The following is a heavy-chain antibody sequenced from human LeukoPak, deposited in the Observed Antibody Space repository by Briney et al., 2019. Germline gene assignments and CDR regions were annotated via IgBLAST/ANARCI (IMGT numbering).Heavy chain of an antibody. D-gene: IGHD3-22*01. CDR3: AKDGLYYDGSAHVYYFDY. J-gene: IGHJ4*02. Sequence: GGSLRLSCAASGFTFSGYAMTWVRQAPGKGLEWVSSITGSGDYTYYIDSVKGRFTISRDNSKNILYLQMNSLRGEDTALYYCAKDGLYYDGSAHVYYFDYWGQGTLVTVSS. CDR2: ITGSGDYT. V-gene: IGHV3-23*01. CDR1: GFTFSGYA.